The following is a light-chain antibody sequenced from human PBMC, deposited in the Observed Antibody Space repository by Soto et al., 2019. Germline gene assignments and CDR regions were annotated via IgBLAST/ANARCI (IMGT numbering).Light chain of an antibody. CDR3: QQFNNFPVT. J-gene: IGKJ4*01. Sequence: DIQMTQSPSTLSASVGDRVTITCRASQSISDWLAWYQQKPGKAPNLLIFKASSLQSGVPSRFSGSGSGTDFTLTISSLQPEDFATYYCQQFNNFPVTFGGGTKVDI. CDR1: QSISDW. V-gene: IGKV1-5*03. CDR2: KAS.